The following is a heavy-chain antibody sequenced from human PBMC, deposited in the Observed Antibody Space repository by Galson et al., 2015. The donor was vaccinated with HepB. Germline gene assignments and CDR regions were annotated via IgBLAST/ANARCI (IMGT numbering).Heavy chain of an antibody. CDR1: GFTFSSYH. V-gene: IGHV3-64*01. D-gene: IGHD6-13*01. Sequence: SLRLSCAASGFTFSSYHVHWVRQAPGKGLEYVSGISSDGVSTYYANSVKGRFTISRDNSKNTLYLQMGSLRAEDMAVYYCVRGGSSSWNLRYYYGMDVWGQGTTVTVSS. J-gene: IGHJ6*02. CDR3: VRGGSSSWNLRYYYGMDV. CDR2: ISSDGVST.